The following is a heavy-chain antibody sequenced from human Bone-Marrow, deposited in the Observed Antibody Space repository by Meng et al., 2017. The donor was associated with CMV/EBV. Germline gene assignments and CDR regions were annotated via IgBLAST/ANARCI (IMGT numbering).Heavy chain of an antibody. CDR1: GFTFSGYW. J-gene: IGHJ4*02. V-gene: IGHV3-7*01. CDR3: ARVAGDYEIGY. Sequence: GESLKISCAASGFTFSGYWMTWVRHVPGKGLEWVANIKQDGSETYYVVSVKGRFTISRDNAKNSLYVQMNSLRAEDTALYYCARVAGDYEIGYWGQGTLVTVSS. CDR2: IKQDGSET. D-gene: IGHD4-17*01.